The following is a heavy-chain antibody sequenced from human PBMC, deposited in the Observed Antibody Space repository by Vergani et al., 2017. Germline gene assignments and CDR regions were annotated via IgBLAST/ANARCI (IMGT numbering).Heavy chain of an antibody. D-gene: IGHD2-21*01. CDR2: ISGSGGNT. CDR3: AKTRDANCKGGNCYSYYYGLDL. V-gene: IGHV3-23*01. J-gene: IGHJ6*02. CDR1: GFTFSSYA. Sequence: EVQLLESGGNLIQPGGSLRLSCGASGFTFSSYAMTWVRLAPGKGLQWVSAISGSGGNTFYTDSVKGRFTISRDNSKDTLYLQMNSLGVEDTAIYYCAKTRDANCKGGNCYSYYYGLDLWGQGTTVTVSS.